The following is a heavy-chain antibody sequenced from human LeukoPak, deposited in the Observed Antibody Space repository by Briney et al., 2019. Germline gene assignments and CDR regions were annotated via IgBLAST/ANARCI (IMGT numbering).Heavy chain of an antibody. J-gene: IGHJ4*02. CDR1: GASISSYY. D-gene: IGHD2-15*01. V-gene: IGHV4-59*12. Sequence: KTSETLSLTCTVSGASISSYYWSWIRQPPGKGLEWIGRIYYSGSTNYNPSLKSRITISVDTSKNQFSLKLTSVTGADTAVYYCARLLPYWGQGTLVTVSS. CDR3: ARLLPY. CDR2: IYYSGST.